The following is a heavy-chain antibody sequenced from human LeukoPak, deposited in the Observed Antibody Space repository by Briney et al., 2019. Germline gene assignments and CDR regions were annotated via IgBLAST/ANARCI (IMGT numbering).Heavy chain of an antibody. CDR3: ARARGSGWYPLRY. CDR1: GGTLNSYA. J-gene: IGHJ4*02. V-gene: IGHV1-69*05. D-gene: IGHD6-19*01. Sequence: ASVKVSCKASGGTLNSYAITWVRQAPGQGLEWMGRIIPLFGPAYYAQNFQGRGTITTDDSATTAYMELSGLRSEDTAVYYCARARGSGWYPLRYWGQGTRVTVSS. CDR2: IIPLFGPA.